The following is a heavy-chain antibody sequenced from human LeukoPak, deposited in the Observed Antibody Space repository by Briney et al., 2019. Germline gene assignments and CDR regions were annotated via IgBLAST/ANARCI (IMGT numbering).Heavy chain of an antibody. Sequence: GGSLRLSCAASGFTFSSYWMHWVRQAPGKGLVWVSRISSDACTTNYADSVKGRFTISRDNAKNTLYLQMNSLRAEATAKYYGAMLAKMATIHDFDYWGQGTLVTVSS. V-gene: IGHV3-74*01. CDR3: AMLAKMATIHDFDY. D-gene: IGHD5-24*01. CDR2: ISSDACTT. CDR1: GFTFSSYW. J-gene: IGHJ4*01.